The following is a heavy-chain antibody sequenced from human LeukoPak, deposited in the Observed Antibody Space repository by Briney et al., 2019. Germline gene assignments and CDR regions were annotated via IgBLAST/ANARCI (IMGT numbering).Heavy chain of an antibody. Sequence: SSETLSLTCAVYGGSFSGYYWSWIRQPPGKGLEWIGEINHSGSTNYNPFLKSRVTISVDTSKNQFSLKLSSVTAADTAVYYCARGGGGYCSTTSCYKRWYNWFDPWGQGTLVTVSS. D-gene: IGHD2-2*02. J-gene: IGHJ5*02. V-gene: IGHV4-34*01. CDR2: INHSGST. CDR3: ARGGGGYCSTTSCYKRWYNWFDP. CDR1: GGSFSGYY.